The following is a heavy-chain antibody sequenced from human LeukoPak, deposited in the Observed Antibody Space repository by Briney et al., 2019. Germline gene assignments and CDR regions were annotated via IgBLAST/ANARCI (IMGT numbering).Heavy chain of an antibody. CDR3: ATHTAMAPNFDY. J-gene: IGHJ4*02. Sequence: ASVKVSCKASGYTFTSYYMHWVRQAPGQGLEWMGIINPSGGSTSYAQKFQGRVTMTRDTSTSTVYMELSSLKSEDTAVYYCATHTAMAPNFDYWGQGTLVTVSS. CDR1: GYTFTSYY. D-gene: IGHD5-18*01. V-gene: IGHV1-46*01. CDR2: INPSGGST.